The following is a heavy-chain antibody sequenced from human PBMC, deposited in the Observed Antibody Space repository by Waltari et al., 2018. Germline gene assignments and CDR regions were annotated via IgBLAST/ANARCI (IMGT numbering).Heavy chain of an antibody. D-gene: IGHD2-21*02. Sequence: QVQLQESGPSLLKPSETLSLICTVSGGSISGFYWSWVRQPPGKGLDWIGYIYYTGSTNCNPSLKSRVTMSVDTSKNQCSLKLSSVTAADTAVYSCARGGGGDWEWFDPWGQGTLVTVSS. CDR1: GGSISGFY. CDR3: ARGGGGDWEWFDP. J-gene: IGHJ5*02. V-gene: IGHV4-59*01. CDR2: IYYTGST.